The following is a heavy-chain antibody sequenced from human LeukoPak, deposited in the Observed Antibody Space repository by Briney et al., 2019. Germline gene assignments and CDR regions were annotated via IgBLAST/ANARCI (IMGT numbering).Heavy chain of an antibody. D-gene: IGHD3-3*01. V-gene: IGHV3-7*01. J-gene: IGHJ4*02. CDR2: IKQDGSEK. CDR3: ARGQPSARITMLDY. Sequence: GGSLRLSCAASGFTFSSYWMSWVRQAPGKGLEWVANIKQDGSEKYYVDSVKGRFTISRDNAKNSLYLQMNSLRAEDTAVYYCARGQPSARITMLDYWGQGTLVTVSS. CDR1: GFTFSSYW.